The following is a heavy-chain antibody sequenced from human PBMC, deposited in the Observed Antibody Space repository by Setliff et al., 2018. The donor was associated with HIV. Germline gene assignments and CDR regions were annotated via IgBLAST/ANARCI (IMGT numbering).Heavy chain of an antibody. CDR3: VRHLLDYNFWSGYSTQNCFNY. D-gene: IGHD3-3*01. J-gene: IGHJ4*02. V-gene: IGHV4-59*08. Sequence: LSLTCSVSGGSIDNYYWSWIRQSPGKGLEWIGHIYYTGRTNYNPSLQSRVNMSVDTSKNQLSPNLTSVTAADTAIYYCVRHLLDYNFWSGYSTQNCFNYWGQGALVTVSS. CDR2: IYYTGRT. CDR1: GGSIDNYY.